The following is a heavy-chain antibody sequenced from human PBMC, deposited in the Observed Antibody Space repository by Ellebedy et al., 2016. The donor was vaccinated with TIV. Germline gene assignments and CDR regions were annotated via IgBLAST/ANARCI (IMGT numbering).Heavy chain of an antibody. CDR1: GGSISSNNW. Sequence: MPSETLSLTCAVSGGSISSNNWWTWVRQPPGKGLEWIGQIYHTGSTSYKPSLKSRVTISVDTSKNQFSLKLSSVTAADTAVYYCPRGYYYGSGNSRFAYWGQGTLVTVSS. CDR3: PRGYYYGSGNSRFAY. D-gene: IGHD3-10*01. J-gene: IGHJ4*02. CDR2: IYHTGST. V-gene: IGHV4-4*02.